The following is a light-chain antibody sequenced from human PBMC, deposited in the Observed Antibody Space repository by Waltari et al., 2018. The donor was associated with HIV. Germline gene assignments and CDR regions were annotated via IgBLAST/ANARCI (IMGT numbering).Light chain of an antibody. V-gene: IGLV1-44*01. CDR3: ATWDDSLNGPL. CDR1: SSHIGTTI. J-gene: IGLJ2*01. CDR2: GND. Sequence: QSVLTQPPPVPAPPGQRATIPCSRTSSHIGTTIVLWYQQLPGTAPKLIIYGNDQRPSGVPDRFSGSKSGTSASLAISGLQSEDEADYYCATWDDSLNGPLFGGGTKLTVL.